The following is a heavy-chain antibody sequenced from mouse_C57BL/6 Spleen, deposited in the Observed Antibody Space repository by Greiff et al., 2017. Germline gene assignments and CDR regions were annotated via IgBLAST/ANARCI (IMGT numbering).Heavy chain of an antibody. J-gene: IGHJ3*01. Sequence: EVQLQESGPGLVKPSQSLSLTCSVTGYSITSGYYWNWIRQFPGNKLEWMGYISYDGSNNYNPSLKNRISITRDTSKNQFFLKLNSVTTEDTATYYCAREGYYSNYAWFAYWGQGTLVTVSA. V-gene: IGHV3-6*01. CDR1: GYSITSGYY. CDR3: AREGYYSNYAWFAY. CDR2: ISYDGSN. D-gene: IGHD2-5*01.